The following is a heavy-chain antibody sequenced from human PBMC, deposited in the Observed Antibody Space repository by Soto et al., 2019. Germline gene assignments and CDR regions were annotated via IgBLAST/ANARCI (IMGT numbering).Heavy chain of an antibody. Sequence: QVQLVQSGAEVKKPGASVKVSCKASGYTFISYGINWVRQAPGQGLEWMGWISAFNDDTNYAQNLQGRVTMTRDKSTSTAHMELRSLRSDDSAMYFCARAARAYGDSDYCGQVTLVTVSA. J-gene: IGHJ4*02. CDR1: GYTFISYG. D-gene: IGHD4-17*01. V-gene: IGHV1-18*01. CDR2: ISAFNDDT. CDR3: ARAARAYGDSDY.